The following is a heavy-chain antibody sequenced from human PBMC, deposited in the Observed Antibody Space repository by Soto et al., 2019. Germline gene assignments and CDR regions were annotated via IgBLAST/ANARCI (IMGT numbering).Heavy chain of an antibody. Sequence: QVQLVQSGAEVKKPGASVKVSCKASGYTFSSYGITWVRQAPGQGVEWMGWISAYNGNTRYAQKVQGRFTMTTDTATSTAYMELRSLRSDDTAGYYCARVGAVAGGFDYWGQGTLVTVSS. CDR2: ISAYNGNT. J-gene: IGHJ4*02. D-gene: IGHD6-19*01. CDR3: ARVGAVAGGFDY. CDR1: GYTFSSYG. V-gene: IGHV1-18*01.